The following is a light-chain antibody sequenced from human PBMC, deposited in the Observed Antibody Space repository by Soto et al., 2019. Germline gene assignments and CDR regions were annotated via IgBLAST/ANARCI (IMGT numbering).Light chain of an antibody. CDR2: AAS. CDR1: QGITSW. Sequence: DIQMTQSPSTLSGSVGDRVTITCRASQGITSWLVWYQQKPGKAPKLLIYAASSLQSGVPSRFSGSGSGTDFSLTISSLQPEDFATYYCQQTDSFPYTFGRGTKVDI. J-gene: IGKJ2*01. CDR3: QQTDSFPYT. V-gene: IGKV1-12*01.